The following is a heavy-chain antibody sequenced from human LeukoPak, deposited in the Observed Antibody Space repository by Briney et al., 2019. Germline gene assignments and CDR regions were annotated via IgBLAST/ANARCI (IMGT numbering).Heavy chain of an antibody. CDR1: GGSFSGYY. D-gene: IGHD6-13*01. Sequence: SETLSLTCAVYGGSFSGYYWSWIRQPPGKGLEWIGEINHSGSTNYNPSLKSRVTISVDTSKNQFSLKLTSVTAADTAVYYCARDRIAAAGTRPAFDFWGQGTMVTVSS. CDR2: INHSGST. J-gene: IGHJ3*01. CDR3: ARDRIAAAGTRPAFDF. V-gene: IGHV4-34*01.